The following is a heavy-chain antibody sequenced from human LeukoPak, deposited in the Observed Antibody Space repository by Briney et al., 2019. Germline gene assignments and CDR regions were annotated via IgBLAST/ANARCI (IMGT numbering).Heavy chain of an antibody. J-gene: IGHJ6*03. CDR1: GGSISSGSYY. CDR2: IYTSGST. V-gene: IGHV4-61*02. D-gene: IGHD2-15*01. CDR3: ARALCSGGSCYSGPYMDV. Sequence: PSETLSLTCTVSGGSISSGSYYWSWIRQPAGKGLEWIGRIYTSGSTNYNPSLKSRVTISVGTSKNQFSLKLSSVTAADTAVYYCARALCSGGSCYSGPYMDVWGKGTTVTISS.